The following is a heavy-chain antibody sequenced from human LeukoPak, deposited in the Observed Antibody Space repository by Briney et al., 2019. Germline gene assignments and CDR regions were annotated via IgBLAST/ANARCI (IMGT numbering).Heavy chain of an antibody. CDR3: ARQYYDNTGYYYFDY. CDR1: GGSITGSSYY. D-gene: IGHD3-22*01. J-gene: IGHJ4*02. Sequence: SETLSLTCTVSGGSITGSSYYWGWIRQSPGKGLEWIGSMYYSGSTYYNPSLKSRLTISVDTSKNQFSLKLTSVTAADTAVYYCARQYYDNTGYYYFDYWGQGTLVTVSS. V-gene: IGHV4-39*01. CDR2: MYYSGST.